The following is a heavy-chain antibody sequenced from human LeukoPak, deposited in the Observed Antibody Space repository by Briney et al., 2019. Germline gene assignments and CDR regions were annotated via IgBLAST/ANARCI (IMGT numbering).Heavy chain of an antibody. CDR2: ISGSGHTT. V-gene: IGHV3-23*01. J-gene: IGHJ4*02. CDR1: GFTLTSSA. CDR3: GRGHWGLDY. D-gene: IGHD7-27*01. Sequence: PGGSLRLSCAASGFTLTSSAMSWVRQAPGKGLEWVSSISGSGHTTYYADSVKGRFTVSRDNSKDTLYLHLNSLRAEDTAVYYCGRGHWGLDYWGQGTLVTVSS.